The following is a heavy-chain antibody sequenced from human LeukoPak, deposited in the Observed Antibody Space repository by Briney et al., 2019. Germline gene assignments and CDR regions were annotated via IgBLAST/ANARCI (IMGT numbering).Heavy chain of an antibody. CDR2: IYYSGST. J-gene: IGHJ2*01. V-gene: IGHV4-59*01. CDR3: ATSRAEL. D-gene: IGHD2-2*01. Sequence: SETLSLTCTVSGGSISSYYWSWIRQPPGKGLEWIGYIYYSGSTNYNPSLKSRVTISVDTSKNQFSLKLSSVTAADTAVYYCATSRAELWGRGTLVTVSS. CDR1: GGSISSYY.